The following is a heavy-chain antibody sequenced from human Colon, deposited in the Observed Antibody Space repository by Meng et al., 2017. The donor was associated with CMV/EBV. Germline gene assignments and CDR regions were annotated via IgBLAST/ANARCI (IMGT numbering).Heavy chain of an antibody. D-gene: IGHD2-15*01. CDR2: SNGDGTVT. CDR1: GFAFNNAW. V-gene: IGHV3-74*01. J-gene: IGHJ4*02. CDR3: ARSGVLFALDY. Sequence: SCVVYGFAFNNAWMHWVRQDPGKGLVWLSQSNGDGTVTGYADSVRGRFTISRDNAKNTLYLQMSGLRAEDTAVYYCARSGVLFALDYWGQGTLVTVSS.